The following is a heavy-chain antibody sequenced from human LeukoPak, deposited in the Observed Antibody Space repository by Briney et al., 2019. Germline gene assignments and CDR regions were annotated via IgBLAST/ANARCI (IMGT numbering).Heavy chain of an antibody. CDR1: GFTFDDYA. J-gene: IGHJ5*02. Sequence: PGGSLRLSCAASGFTFDDYAMHWVRQAPGKGLEWVSGISWNSGSIGYADSVKGRFTISRDNAKNSLYLQMNSLRAEDTALYYCATSWEAAWAFDPWGQGTLVTVSS. D-gene: IGHD1-26*01. V-gene: IGHV3-9*01. CDR2: ISWNSGSI. CDR3: ATSWEAAWAFDP.